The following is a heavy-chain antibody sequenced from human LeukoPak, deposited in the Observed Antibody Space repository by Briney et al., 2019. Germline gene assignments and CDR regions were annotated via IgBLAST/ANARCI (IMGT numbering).Heavy chain of an antibody. CDR2: IYHSGST. D-gene: IGHD3-22*01. CDR1: GYSISSGYY. V-gene: IGHV4-38-2*01. J-gene: IGHJ4*02. Sequence: PSETPSLTCAVSGYSISSGYYWGWIREPPGKGLEWIGSIYHSGSTYYNPSPKSRVTISLDTSKNRFSLQLNSVTAADTAVYYCARAQSYYHSSGYYYASFFDHWGQGTLVTVSS. CDR3: ARAQSYYHSSGYYYASFFDH.